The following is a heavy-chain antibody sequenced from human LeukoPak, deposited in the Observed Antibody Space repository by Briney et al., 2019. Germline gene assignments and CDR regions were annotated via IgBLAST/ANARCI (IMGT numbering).Heavy chain of an antibody. Sequence: SETLSLTCTVSGGSISSHYWSWIRQPPGKGLEWIEYLFDSVNTKDNPSLQRRLTLSADTSKNQFSLRLSSVTAADTAVYYCATIKRGSIFGYFDFWGQGIKVTVSS. CDR2: LFDSVNT. J-gene: IGHJ4*02. D-gene: IGHD5-18*01. CDR3: ATIKRGSIFGYFDF. CDR1: GGSISSHY. V-gene: IGHV4-59*11.